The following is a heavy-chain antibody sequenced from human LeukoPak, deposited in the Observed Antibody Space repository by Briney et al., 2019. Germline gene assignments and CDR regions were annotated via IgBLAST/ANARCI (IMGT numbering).Heavy chain of an antibody. D-gene: IGHD3-10*01. CDR2: VKSKTVGETT. J-gene: IGHJ4*02. Sequence: GRSLRLSCAASGLSLGNDWMSWVRQAPGKGLEWVARVKSKTVGETTDYAAPVKSRFTISRDDSKNTLYLQMNSLKTEDTGVYYCTLIQGWGSGSYYVDYWGQGTLVTVSS. CDR3: TLIQGWGSGSYYVDY. CDR1: GLSLGNDW. V-gene: IGHV3-15*01.